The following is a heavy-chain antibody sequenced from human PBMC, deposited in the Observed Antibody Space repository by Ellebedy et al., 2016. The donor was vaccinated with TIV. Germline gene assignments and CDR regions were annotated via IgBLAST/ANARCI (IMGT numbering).Heavy chain of an antibody. D-gene: IGHD6-13*01. V-gene: IGHV3-64D*06. J-gene: IGHJ4*02. CDR3: VKTRGIAAAGPNLFDY. CDR2: ISSNGGST. CDR1: GFTFSSYA. Sequence: GESLKISCSASGFTFSSYAMHWVRQAPGKGLEYVSAISSNGGSTYYADSVKGRFTISRDNSKNTPYLQMSSLRAEDTAVYYCVKTRGIAAAGPNLFDYWGQGTLVTVSS.